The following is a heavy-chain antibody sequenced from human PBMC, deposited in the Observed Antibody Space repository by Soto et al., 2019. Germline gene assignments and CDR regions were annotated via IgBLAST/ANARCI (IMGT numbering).Heavy chain of an antibody. Sequence: PGGSLRLSCAASGFTFSSYSMNWVRQAPGKGLEWVSYISSSSSTIYYADSVKGRFTISRDNAKNSLYLQMNSLRAEDTAVYYYASYPAGLRFSYYYYYMDVWGKGTTVTVSS. CDR3: ASYPAGLRFSYYYYYMDV. CDR2: ISSSSSTI. J-gene: IGHJ6*03. V-gene: IGHV3-48*01. CDR1: GFTFSSYS. D-gene: IGHD3-3*01.